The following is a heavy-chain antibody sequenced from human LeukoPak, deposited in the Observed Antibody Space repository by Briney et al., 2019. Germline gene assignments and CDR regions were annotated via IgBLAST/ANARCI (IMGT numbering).Heavy chain of an antibody. Sequence: PGGSLRLSCAASGFTFNTYSMNWVRQAPGKGLEWVSSISSRSSYYIYYADSVKGRFTISRDNAKNSLYLQMNSLRAEDTAVYYCARIHNLGILAHFDYWGQGTLVTVSS. J-gene: IGHJ4*02. V-gene: IGHV3-21*01. D-gene: IGHD1-1*01. CDR1: GFTFNTYS. CDR2: ISSRSSYYI. CDR3: ARIHNLGILAHFDY.